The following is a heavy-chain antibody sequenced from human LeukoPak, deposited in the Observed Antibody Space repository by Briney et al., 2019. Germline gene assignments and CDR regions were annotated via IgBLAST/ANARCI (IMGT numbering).Heavy chain of an antibody. CDR2: INWNGGST. CDR3: ARPFGQLSSSYFDY. Sequence: GGSLRLSCAASGFTFSSYWMSWVRQAPGKGLEWVSRINWNGGSTGYADSVKGRFTISRDNAKNSLYLQMNSLRAEDTALYYCARPFGQLSSSYFDYWGQGTLVTVSS. D-gene: IGHD3-10*01. CDR1: GFTFSSYW. J-gene: IGHJ4*02. V-gene: IGHV3-20*04.